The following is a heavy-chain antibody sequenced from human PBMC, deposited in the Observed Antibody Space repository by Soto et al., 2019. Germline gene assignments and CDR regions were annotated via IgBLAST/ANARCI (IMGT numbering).Heavy chain of an antibody. J-gene: IGHJ4*02. CDR2: ISYDGSNK. CDR3: AKEARAGLLPDY. CDR1: GFTFSSYG. D-gene: IGHD2-21*01. Sequence: GGSLRLSCAASGFTFSSYGMHWVRQAPGKGLEWVAVISYDGSNKYYADSVKGRFTISRDNSKNTLYLQMNSLRAEDTAVYYCAKEARAGLLPDYWGQGTLVTVS. V-gene: IGHV3-30*18.